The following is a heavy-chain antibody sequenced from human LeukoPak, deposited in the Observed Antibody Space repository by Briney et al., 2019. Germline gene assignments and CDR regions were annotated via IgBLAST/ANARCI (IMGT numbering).Heavy chain of an antibody. V-gene: IGHV1-2*02. CDR2: INPNSGGT. J-gene: IGHJ4*02. Sequence: ASVKVSCKASGYTFTSYDINWVRQATGQGLEWMGWINPNSGGTNYAQKFQGRVTMTRDTSISTAYMELSRLRSDDTAVYYCARDVWFGHGVDYWGQGTLVTVSS. D-gene: IGHD3-10*01. CDR3: ARDVWFGHGVDY. CDR1: GYTFTSYD.